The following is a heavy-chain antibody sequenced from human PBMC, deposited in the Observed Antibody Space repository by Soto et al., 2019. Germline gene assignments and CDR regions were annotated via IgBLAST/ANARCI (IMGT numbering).Heavy chain of an antibody. CDR1: GFTFSSYD. V-gene: IGHV3-13*01. CDR2: IGTAGDT. Sequence: EVQLVESGGGLVQPGGSLRLSCAASGFTFSSYDMHWVRQATGKGLEWVSAIGTAGDTYYPGSVKGRFTISRENAKNSLYLQMNSLRAGDTAVYYCARALGSTGSYYYYMDVLGKGTTVTVSS. J-gene: IGHJ6*03. D-gene: IGHD3-10*01. CDR3: ARALGSTGSYYYYMDV.